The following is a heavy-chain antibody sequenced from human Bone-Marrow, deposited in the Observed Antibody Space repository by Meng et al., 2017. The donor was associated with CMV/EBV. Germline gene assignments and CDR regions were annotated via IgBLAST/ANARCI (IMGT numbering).Heavy chain of an antibody. J-gene: IGHJ4*02. D-gene: IGHD1-26*01. CDR1: GASVSSDDYH. V-gene: IGHV4-61*08. CDR3: VAYLVGIGARGY. Sequence: SETLSLTCTVYGASVSSDDYHWSWIRQPPGKELEWIGQIYNTGRDTFNPSLQSRVTISADTSKNQFSLKLTSVTTADTAVYFCVAYLVGIGARGYWGEGTVVTASS. CDR2: IYNTGRD.